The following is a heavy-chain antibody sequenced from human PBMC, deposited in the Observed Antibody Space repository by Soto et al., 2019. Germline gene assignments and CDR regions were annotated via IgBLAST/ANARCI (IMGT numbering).Heavy chain of an antibody. D-gene: IGHD3-3*01. V-gene: IGHV3-30*18. CDR2: ISYDGRRK. CDR1: GFTFSNSG. Sequence: QVQLVESGGGVVQPGRSLRLSCAASGFTFSNSGMHWVRQAPGKGLEWVADISYDGRRKYYADSVKGRFTISRDNSKNTVLVQMNSRSGEHTAVYYCAKEPEDFWPGYYKDYDFDYWGQGTLVTGSS. J-gene: IGHJ4*02. CDR3: AKEPEDFWPGYYKDYDFDY.